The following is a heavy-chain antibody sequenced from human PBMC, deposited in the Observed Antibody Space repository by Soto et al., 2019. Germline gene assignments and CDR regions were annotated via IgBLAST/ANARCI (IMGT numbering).Heavy chain of an antibody. Sequence: EVQLVESGGGLVQPGGSLRLSCAASGFSFSTDWMSWVRQAPGKWLEWVATISNDGNGQHYVDSVKGRFSISRDNGRNSLYLQMNSLRAEDTAVYYCTGEHWYRFDPWGQGTLVTVSS. CDR3: TGEHWYRFDP. J-gene: IGHJ5*02. D-gene: IGHD6-13*01. CDR1: GFSFSTDW. CDR2: ISNDGNGQ. V-gene: IGHV3-7*01.